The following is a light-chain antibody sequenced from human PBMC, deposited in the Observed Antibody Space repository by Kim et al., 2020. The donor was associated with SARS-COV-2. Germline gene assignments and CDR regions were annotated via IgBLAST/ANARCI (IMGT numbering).Light chain of an antibody. CDR3: CSYAGSYTPLYV. Sequence: SVTLSCTGTSSDVGGYNYVSWYQQHPGKAPKLMIYDVSKRPSGVPDRFSGSKSGNTASLTISGLQAEDEADYYCCSYAGSYTPLYVFGTGTKVTVL. CDR2: DVS. J-gene: IGLJ1*01. CDR1: SSDVGGYNY. V-gene: IGLV2-11*01.